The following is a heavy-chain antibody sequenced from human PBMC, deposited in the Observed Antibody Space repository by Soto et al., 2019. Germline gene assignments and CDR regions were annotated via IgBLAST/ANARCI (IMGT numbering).Heavy chain of an antibody. V-gene: IGHV1-46*01. D-gene: IGHD2-2*01. CDR2: INPSGGGT. CDR1: GYTFSNYY. CDR3: ARSQEVVVVPAAPIDY. J-gene: IGHJ4*02. Sequence: ASVKVSCKTSGYTFSNYYINWVRQAPGQGLEWMGRINPSGGGTSYAQKFQGRVTMTRVTSTSTVYVDLSSLRSEDTAVYYCARSQEVVVVPAAPIDYWGQGTLVTVSS.